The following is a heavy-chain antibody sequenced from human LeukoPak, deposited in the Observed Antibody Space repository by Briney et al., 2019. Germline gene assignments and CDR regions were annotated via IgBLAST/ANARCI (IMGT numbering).Heavy chain of an antibody. CDR3: TRVTLRGSKYNWFDP. Sequence: GASVKVSCTSSGGTFNTHIFNWVRQAPGQGPEWMGRITPIIGTTKYAQRFQGRVTITADTSTSTAYLELRGLTYDDSAVYYCTRVTLRGSKYNWFDPWGQGTHVSVSS. CDR2: ITPIIGTT. V-gene: IGHV1-69*08. D-gene: IGHD1-26*01. J-gene: IGHJ5*02. CDR1: GGTFNTHI.